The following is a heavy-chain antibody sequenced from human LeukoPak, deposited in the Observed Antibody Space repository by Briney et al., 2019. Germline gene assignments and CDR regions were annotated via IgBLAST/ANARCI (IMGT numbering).Heavy chain of an antibody. CDR3: GRGGYCSGGTCYRFNAFDI. D-gene: IGHD2-15*01. J-gene: IGHJ3*02. CDR2: ISPSGSTM. Sequence: GGSLRLSCATSGFTFSNYEMNWVRQAPGEGLEWVSYISPSGSTMYYTDSVKGRFTISTDNAKNSLYLQMNSLRAEDTAVYYCGRGGYCSGGTCYRFNAFDIWGQGTTVTVSS. V-gene: IGHV3-48*03. CDR1: GFTFSNYE.